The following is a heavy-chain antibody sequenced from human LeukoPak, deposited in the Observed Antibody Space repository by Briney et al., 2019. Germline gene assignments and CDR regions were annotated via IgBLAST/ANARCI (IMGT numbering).Heavy chain of an antibody. J-gene: IGHJ4*02. CDR1: GFTFSSYA. CDR2: IKQDGSEK. Sequence: PGGSLRLSCAASGFTFSSYAMTWVRQAPGKGLEWVADIKQDGSEKYYLDSVRGRFTISRDNAKNSLYLQVNSLRVEDTAVYYCARVGTSGWPTGGDYWGQGTLVTVSS. CDR3: ARVGTSGWPTGGDY. D-gene: IGHD6-19*01. V-gene: IGHV3-7*01.